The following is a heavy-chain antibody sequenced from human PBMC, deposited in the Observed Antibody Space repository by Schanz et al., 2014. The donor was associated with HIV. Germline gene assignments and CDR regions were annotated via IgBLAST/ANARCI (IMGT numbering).Heavy chain of an antibody. V-gene: IGHV3-33*01. Sequence: QVQLVESGGGVVQPGRSLRLSCAASGFTFSDYGMHWARQAPGKGLEWVAVIWDDGSDKYYGDSVKGRFTISRDNSKNTLYLQMNSLRAEDTALYFCATTFCFGGSCHTGPFDHWGRGTLVTVSS. J-gene: IGHJ4*02. CDR1: GFTFSDYG. CDR3: ATTFCFGGSCHTGPFDH. D-gene: IGHD2-15*01. CDR2: IWDDGSDK.